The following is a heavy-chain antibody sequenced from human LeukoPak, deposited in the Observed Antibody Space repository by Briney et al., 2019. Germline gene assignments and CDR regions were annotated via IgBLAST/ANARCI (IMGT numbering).Heavy chain of an antibody. J-gene: IGHJ4*02. D-gene: IGHD6-19*01. CDR3: ARDHTVDGLVFDY. CDR2: IKQDGSEK. CDR1: GFTFSYFW. V-gene: IGHV3-7*01. Sequence: QPGGSLRLSCAASGFTFSYFWMNWVRQAPGKGLEWVASIKQDGSEKYYVDSVKGRFSISRDNAKNSLHLQMNSLRAEDTAVYYCARDHTVDGLVFDYWGQGILVTVSS.